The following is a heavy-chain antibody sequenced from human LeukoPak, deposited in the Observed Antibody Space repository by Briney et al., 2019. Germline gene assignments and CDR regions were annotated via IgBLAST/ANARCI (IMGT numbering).Heavy chain of an antibody. J-gene: IGHJ5*02. Sequence: PGGSLRLSCAASGFTFSSYAMHWVRQAPGKWLEWVAVISYDGSNKYYADSVKGRFTISRDNSKNTLYLQMNSLRAEDTAVYYCARSLVVGATYPYHWGQGTLVTVSS. CDR3: ARSLVVGATYPYH. V-gene: IGHV3-30*04. CDR1: GFTFSSYA. CDR2: ISYDGSNK. D-gene: IGHD1-26*01.